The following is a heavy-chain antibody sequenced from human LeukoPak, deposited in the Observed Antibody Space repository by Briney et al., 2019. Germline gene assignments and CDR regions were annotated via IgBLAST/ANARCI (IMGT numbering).Heavy chain of an antibody. CDR1: GYIFIRYG. CDR2: ISGYNGDT. V-gene: IGHV1-18*01. D-gene: IGHD2-2*01. CDR3: ARADVAMPYYFDY. J-gene: IGHJ4*02. Sequence: GASVRVSCKASGYIFIRYGITWVRQAPGQGLEWMGWISGYNGDTKYTERLQGRVTMTVDTSTSTAYMELRTLTSDDTAVYYCARADVAMPYYFDYWGQGVLVTVSS.